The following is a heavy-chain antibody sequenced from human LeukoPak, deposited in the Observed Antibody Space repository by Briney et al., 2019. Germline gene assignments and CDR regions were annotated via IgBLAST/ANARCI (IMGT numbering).Heavy chain of an antibody. CDR2: IRYDGTKQ. Sequence: GGSLRLSCAASGFTFSNHGMQWVRQAPGKGLEWVAFIRYDGTKQFYADSVKGRYAISRDNSKNTLYLQMNSLRAEDTAVYYCAKDLKGYGDYHDYWGQGTLVTVSS. CDR1: GFTFSNHG. D-gene: IGHD4-17*01. J-gene: IGHJ4*02. V-gene: IGHV3-30*02. CDR3: AKDLKGYGDYHDY.